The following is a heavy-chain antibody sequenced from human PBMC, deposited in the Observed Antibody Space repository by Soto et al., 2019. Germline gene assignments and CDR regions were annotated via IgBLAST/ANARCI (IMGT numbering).Heavy chain of an antibody. Sequence: QVQLQQWGAGLLKPSETLSLTCAVYGGSFSGYYWSWIRQPPGKGLEWIGEINHSGSTNYNPSLKSRVTISVDTSKNQFSLKLSSVTAADTAVYYCASEGLYWASVRLVNYWGQGTLVTVSS. CDR1: GGSFSGYY. D-gene: IGHD3-16*01. J-gene: IGHJ4*02. CDR2: INHSGST. CDR3: ASEGLYWASVRLVNY. V-gene: IGHV4-34*01.